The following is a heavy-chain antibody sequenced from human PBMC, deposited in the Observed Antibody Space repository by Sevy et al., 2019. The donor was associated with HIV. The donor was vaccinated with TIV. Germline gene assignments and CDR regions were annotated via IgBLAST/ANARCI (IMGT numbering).Heavy chain of an antibody. CDR1: GFTFGDYA. V-gene: IGHV3-49*03. CDR2: IRSKAYGGTT. D-gene: IGHD6-13*01. J-gene: IGHJ6*03. CDR3: TRDSSNNYYYYMDV. Sequence: GGSLRLSCTASGFTFGDYAMSWFRQAPGKGLEWVGFIRSKAYGGTTESAASVKGRFTISRDDSKSNTYLQMNSLRTEDTAVYYCTRDSSNNYYYYMDVWGKGTTVTVSS.